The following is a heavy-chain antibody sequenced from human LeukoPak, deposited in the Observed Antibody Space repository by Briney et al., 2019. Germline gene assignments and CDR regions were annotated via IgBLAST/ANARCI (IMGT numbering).Heavy chain of an antibody. Sequence: GGSLRLSCAASGFTFSSYAMSWVRQAPGKGLEWVSIISGSGGSTDYADSVKGRFTISRDNSKNTVYLQMNSLRAEDTAVYYCAKDRGALIAAAGILDHWGQGTLVTVSS. D-gene: IGHD6-13*01. J-gene: IGHJ4*02. CDR3: AKDRGALIAAAGILDH. CDR2: ISGSGGST. CDR1: GFTFSSYA. V-gene: IGHV3-23*01.